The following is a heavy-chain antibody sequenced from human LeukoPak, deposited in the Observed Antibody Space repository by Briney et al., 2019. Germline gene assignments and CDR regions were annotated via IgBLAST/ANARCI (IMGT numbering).Heavy chain of an antibody. CDR2: ISGSGGST. CDR3: ARDLWVSAWYYIFDY. Sequence: PGGSLRLSCAASGFTFSSYGMSWVRQAPGKGLEWVSAISGSGGSTYYADSVKGRFTISRDNAKNSLYLQMNSLRAEDTAVYYCARDLWVSAWYYIFDYWGQGTLVTVSS. D-gene: IGHD6-19*01. J-gene: IGHJ4*02. CDR1: GFTFSSYG. V-gene: IGHV3-23*01.